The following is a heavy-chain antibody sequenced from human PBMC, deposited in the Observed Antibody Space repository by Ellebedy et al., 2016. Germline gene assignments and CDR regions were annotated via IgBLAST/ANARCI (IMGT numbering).Heavy chain of an antibody. J-gene: IGHJ3*02. Sequence: ASVKVSCKASGGTFSSYAISWVRQAPGQGLEWMGGIIPIFGTANYAQKFQGRVTITADESTSTAYMELSSLRSEDTAVYYCARGGPGYCGGDCYRSDAFDIWGQGTMVTVSS. CDR3: ARGGPGYCGGDCYRSDAFDI. CDR1: GGTFSSYA. D-gene: IGHD2-21*02. CDR2: IIPIFGTA. V-gene: IGHV1-69*13.